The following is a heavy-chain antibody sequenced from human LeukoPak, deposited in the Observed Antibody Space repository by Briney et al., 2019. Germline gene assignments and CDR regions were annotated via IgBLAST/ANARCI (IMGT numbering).Heavy chain of an antibody. D-gene: IGHD3-10*01. CDR1: GYTFTSYG. CDR3: ARVPITPYYYGPGSHGGYFDY. Sequence: ASVKVSCKASGYTFTSYGISWVRQAPGQGLEWMGWISAYNGNTNYAQKLQGRVTMTTDTSTSTAYMELRSLRSDDTAVYYCARVPITPYYYGPGSHGGYFDYWGQGTLVTVSS. J-gene: IGHJ4*02. CDR2: ISAYNGNT. V-gene: IGHV1-18*01.